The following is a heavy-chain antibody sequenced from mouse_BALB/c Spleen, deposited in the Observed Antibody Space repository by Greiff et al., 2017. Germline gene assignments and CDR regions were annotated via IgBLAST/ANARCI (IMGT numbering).Heavy chain of an antibody. D-gene: IGHD1-1*01. CDR3: ARYYGR. V-gene: IGHV14-3*02. CDR2: IDPANGNT. CDR1: GFNIKDTY. Sequence: EVQRVESGAELVKPGASVKLSCTASGFNIKDTYMHWVKQRPEQGLEWIGRIDPANGNTKYDPKFQGKATITADTSSNTAYLQLSSLTSEDTAVYYCARYYGRWGQGTTLTVSS. J-gene: IGHJ2*01.